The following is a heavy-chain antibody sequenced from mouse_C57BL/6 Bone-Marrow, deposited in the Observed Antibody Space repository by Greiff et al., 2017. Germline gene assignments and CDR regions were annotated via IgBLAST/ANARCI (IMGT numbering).Heavy chain of an antibody. Sequence: VQLQQPGAELVRPGTSVKLSCKASGYTFTSYWMHWVKQRPGQGLEWIGVIDPSDSYTNYNQKFKGKATLTVDTSSSTAYMQLSSRTSEDSAVYYCARDDYGSSYRWYFDVWGTGTTVTVSS. J-gene: IGHJ1*03. CDR3: ARDDYGSSYRWYFDV. CDR1: GYTFTSYW. D-gene: IGHD1-1*01. V-gene: IGHV1-59*01. CDR2: IDPSDSYT.